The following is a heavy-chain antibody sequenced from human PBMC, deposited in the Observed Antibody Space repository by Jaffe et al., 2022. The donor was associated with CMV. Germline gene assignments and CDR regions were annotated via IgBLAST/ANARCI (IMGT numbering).Heavy chain of an antibody. CDR3: ARFETAAYTSTGGPES. J-gene: IGHJ5*02. V-gene: IGHV3-21*01. D-gene: IGHD6-25*01. CDR2: ISGGSEYI. CDR1: GFTFSSHS. Sequence: EVQLVESGGGLFKPGGSLRLSCAGSGFTFSSHSMNWVRQAPGKGLEWVSSISGGSEYIIYADSLEGRVTVSRDNAKNSSYLQLNNLRVEDTAVYFCARFETAAYTSTGGPESWGLGTLVTVSS.